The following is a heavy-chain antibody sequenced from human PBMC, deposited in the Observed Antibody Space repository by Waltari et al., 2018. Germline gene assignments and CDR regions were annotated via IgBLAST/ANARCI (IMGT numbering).Heavy chain of an antibody. CDR2: INHSGTT. Sequence: QVQLQQWGAGLLKPSETLSLTCAVYGGSFSGYYWSWIRQPPGQGLEWIGEINHSGTTNYNPSLKSRVTISVDTSKNQFSLKLSSVTAADTAVYYCARGHYDYVWGSYRPKGRGYYFDYWGQGTLVTVSS. D-gene: IGHD3-16*02. CDR3: ARGHYDYVWGSYRPKGRGYYFDY. V-gene: IGHV4-34*01. CDR1: GGSFSGYY. J-gene: IGHJ4*02.